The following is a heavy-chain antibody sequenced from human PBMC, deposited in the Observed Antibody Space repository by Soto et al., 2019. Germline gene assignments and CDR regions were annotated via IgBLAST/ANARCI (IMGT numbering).Heavy chain of an antibody. J-gene: IGHJ6*02. CDR3: AHIRARXYGGQSGGYLDYDGMNV. Sequence: SLSTSGMCVTWIRQPPGKALEWLELIGWDDTKSYSTSLKTRLTISKDTPKNRVVLTLTNIDPVDTATYYCAHIRARXYGGQSGGYLDYDGMNVWGQGTTVTVSS. CDR1: SLSTSGMC. D-gene: IGHD4-17*01. CDR2: IGWDDTK. V-gene: IGHV2-70*01.